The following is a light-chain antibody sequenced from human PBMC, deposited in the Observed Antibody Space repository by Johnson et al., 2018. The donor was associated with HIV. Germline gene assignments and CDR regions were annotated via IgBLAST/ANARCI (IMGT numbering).Light chain of an antibody. V-gene: IGLV1-51*02. CDR1: SSNIGTNF. CDR2: ENN. CDR3: ASWDRSLPVGTV. J-gene: IGLJ1*01. Sequence: QSVLSQPPSVSAAPGQKVTISCSGSSSNIGTNFVSWYQQFPGAAPKLLIYENNKRPSGIPDRFSGSKSGTSATLAITGLQPGDEADYYCASWDRSLPVGTVFGPGTRVTVL.